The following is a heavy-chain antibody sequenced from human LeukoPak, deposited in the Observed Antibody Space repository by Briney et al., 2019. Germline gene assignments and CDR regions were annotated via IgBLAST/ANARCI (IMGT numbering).Heavy chain of an antibody. J-gene: IGHJ4*02. V-gene: IGHV4-4*07. D-gene: IGHD3-22*01. CDR1: GGSIISHY. CDR2: VYSNGGT. Sequence: SETLSLTCTVSGGSIISHYWSWIRQPAGKGLEWIGRVYSNGGTNYNPSLKSRVSMSVDTSKNEFSLGLSSVTAADTAVYYCARDRIHDTSAYYLYFDYWGQGALVTVSS. CDR3: ARDRIHDTSAYYLYFDY.